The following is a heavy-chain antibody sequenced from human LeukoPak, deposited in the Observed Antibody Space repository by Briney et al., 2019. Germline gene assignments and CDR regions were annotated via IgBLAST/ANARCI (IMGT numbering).Heavy chain of an antibody. J-gene: IGHJ3*02. CDR2: IIPGGSA. CDR3: ARHLTGQRAFDI. Sequence: SETLSLTCAVYGGSLRGYYWSWIRQPPGKGLEWIGEIIPGGSASYIPSLKSRVTMSVDTSKNQFSLKLNFVTAADTAVYYCARHLTGQRAFDIWGQGTLVTVSS. V-gene: IGHV4-34*12. CDR1: GGSLRGYY.